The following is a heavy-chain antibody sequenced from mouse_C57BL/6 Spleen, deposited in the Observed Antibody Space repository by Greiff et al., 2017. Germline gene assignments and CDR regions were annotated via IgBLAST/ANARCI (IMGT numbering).Heavy chain of an antibody. CDR1: GFTFSSYG. D-gene: IGHD1-1*01. CDR3: ARQGTTVVAYYFDY. V-gene: IGHV5-6*01. CDR2: ISSGGSYT. J-gene: IGHJ2*01. Sequence: EVHLVESGGDLVKPGGSLKLSCAASGFTFSSYGMSWVRQTPDKRLEWVATISSGGSYTYYPDRVKGRFTISRDNAKNTLYLQMSSLKSEDTAMYYCARQGTTVVAYYFDYWGQGTTLTVSS.